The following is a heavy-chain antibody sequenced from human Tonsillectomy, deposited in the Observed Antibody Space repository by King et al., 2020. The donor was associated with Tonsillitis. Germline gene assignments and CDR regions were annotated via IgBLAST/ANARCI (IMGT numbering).Heavy chain of an antibody. CDR1: GFSFGTYT. CDR3: ARVLGSGFTVGGSIDP. J-gene: IGHJ5*02. V-gene: IGHV3-21*01. D-gene: IGHD4-23*01. CDR2: IISSSSYI. Sequence: VQLVESGGGLVKPGGSLRLTCAASGFSFGTYTMNWVRQAPGKGLEWVSSIISSSSYIYYADSVEGRVTISRDNAKNSLYLQMNSLTAEDTAIYYCARVLGSGFTVGGSIDPWGQGTLVTVSS.